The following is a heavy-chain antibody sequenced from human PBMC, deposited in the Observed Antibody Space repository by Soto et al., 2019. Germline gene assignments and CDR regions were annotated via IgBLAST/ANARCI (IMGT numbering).Heavy chain of an antibody. CDR2: INHSGRT. CDR3: ARGGLSITMIVVVAFDY. CDR1: SGSFSGYY. D-gene: IGHD3-22*01. J-gene: IGHJ4*02. V-gene: IGHV4-34*01. Sequence: SETQSRTCPVYSGSFSGYYWSWIRPPPGPGLEWIEEINHSGRTNYNTSLKSQVTISVDTSKNQFALKLSSVTAAVTAVYYCARGGLSITMIVVVAFDYWGQGTLVTVSS.